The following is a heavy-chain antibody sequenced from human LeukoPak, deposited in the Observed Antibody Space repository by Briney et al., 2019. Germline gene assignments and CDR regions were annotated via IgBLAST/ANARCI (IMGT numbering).Heavy chain of an antibody. Sequence: GSLRLSCAASGFTFSSYGMHWVRQAPGKGLEWVAVIWYDGSNKYYADSVKGRFTISRDNSKNTLYLQMNSLRAEDTAVYYCAKFGSYYYDSSGYYLDYWGQGTLVTVSS. CDR1: GFTFSSYG. CDR2: IWYDGSNK. CDR3: AKFGSYYYDSSGYYLDY. V-gene: IGHV3-33*06. D-gene: IGHD3-22*01. J-gene: IGHJ4*02.